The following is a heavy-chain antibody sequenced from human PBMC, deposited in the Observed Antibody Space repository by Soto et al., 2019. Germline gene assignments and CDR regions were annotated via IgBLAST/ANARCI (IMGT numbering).Heavy chain of an antibody. CDR3: ARSWGRAYCGGDCYQPFDY. V-gene: IGHV1-46*01. D-gene: IGHD2-21*02. CDR2: INPSGGST. CDR1: GYTFTSYY. J-gene: IGHJ4*02. Sequence: GASVKVSCKASGYTFTSYYMHWVRQAPGQGLEWMGIINPSGGSTSYAQKFQGRVTMTRDTSTSTVYMELSSLRSEDTAVYYCARSWGRAYCGGDCYQPFDYWGQGTLVTVSS.